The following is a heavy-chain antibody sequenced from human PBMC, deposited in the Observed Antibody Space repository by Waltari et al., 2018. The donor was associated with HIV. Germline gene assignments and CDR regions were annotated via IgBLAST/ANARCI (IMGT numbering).Heavy chain of an antibody. J-gene: IGHJ3*02. CDR1: GYRFASSW. Sequence: EVQLVQSGAAVKKPGESLKISCKGSGYRFASSWIGCVRQMRGKGLHWVGQMPGKGLEWMGIIYPGDSDTRYSPSFQGQVTISADKSISTAYLQWSSLKASDTAMYYCARPGRWLPANDAFDIWGQGTMVTVSS. D-gene: IGHD5-12*01. CDR3: ARPGRWLPANDAFDI. V-gene: IGHV5-51*01. CDR2: IYPGDSDT.